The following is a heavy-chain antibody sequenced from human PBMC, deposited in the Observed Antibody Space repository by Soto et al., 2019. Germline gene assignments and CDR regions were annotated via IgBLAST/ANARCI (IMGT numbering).Heavy chain of an antibody. CDR3: ARDPYHVLMVNAPNLYGMDV. D-gene: IGHD2-8*01. CDR1: DYTFTTYD. J-gene: IGHJ6*02. Sequence: QVQLVQSGAEVKKPGASVKVSCKASDYTFTTYDISWVRQAPGQGLEWMGRITTYNGNTNYPQSLQGRLTMTTDTHTTSAYMELRSLRSDDTAVYYCARDPYHVLMVNAPNLYGMDVWGQGTTVIGSS. CDR2: ITTYNGNT. V-gene: IGHV1-18*01.